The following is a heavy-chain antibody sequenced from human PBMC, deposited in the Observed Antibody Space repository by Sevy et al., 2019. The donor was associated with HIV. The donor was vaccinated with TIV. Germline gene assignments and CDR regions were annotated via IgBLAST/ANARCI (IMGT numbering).Heavy chain of an antibody. CDR2: IWYEGINK. J-gene: IGHJ4*01. D-gene: IGHD3-10*01. CDR3: AGERRSSGIDY. CDR1: GFAFSTYG. V-gene: IGHV3-33*01. Sequence: GGSLRLSCTASGFAFSTYGMHWVRQAPGKGLEWVAIIWYEGINKDYAEPVKCRFTISRANSKNTLYLKMNSVRVDDTAVYYCAGERRSSGIDYWGQGTLVTVSS.